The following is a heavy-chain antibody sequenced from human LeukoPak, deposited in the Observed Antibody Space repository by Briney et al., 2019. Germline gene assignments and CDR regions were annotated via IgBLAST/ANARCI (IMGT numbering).Heavy chain of an antibody. J-gene: IGHJ4*02. D-gene: IGHD6-19*01. CDR2: ISSSSSDI. Sequence: GGSLRLSCAASGFTFSSYSMNWVRQAPGKGLEWVSSISSSSSDIYYADAVQGRFTISRDNAKNTLYLQMNSLRAEDTAVYYCGSDSSGWHLTSLFDYWGQGTLVTVSS. CDR1: GFTFSSYS. V-gene: IGHV3-21*01. CDR3: GSDSSGWHLTSLFDY.